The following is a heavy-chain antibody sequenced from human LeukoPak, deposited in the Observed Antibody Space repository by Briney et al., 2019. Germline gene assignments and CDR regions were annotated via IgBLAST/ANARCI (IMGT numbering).Heavy chain of an antibody. D-gene: IGHD3-16*02. V-gene: IGHV4-34*01. Sequence: SETLSLTCAVYGGSFSGYYWSWIRQPPGKGLEWIGEINHSGSTNYNPSLKSRVTISVDTSKNQFSLKLSSVTAADTAVYYCARGRSMGYDYVWGSYRRKDRALDYWGQGTLVTVSS. J-gene: IGHJ4*02. CDR2: INHSGST. CDR3: ARGRSMGYDYVWGSYRRKDRALDY. CDR1: GGSFSGYY.